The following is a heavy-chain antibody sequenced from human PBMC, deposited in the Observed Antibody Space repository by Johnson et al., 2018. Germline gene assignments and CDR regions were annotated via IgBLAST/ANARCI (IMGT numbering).Heavy chain of an antibody. J-gene: IGHJ3*02. D-gene: IGHD3-22*01. Sequence: VQLVESGGGLVQPGGSXRLSCAASGFTFSSYAMSWVRQAPGKGLEWVSAISGSGGSTYYADSVKGRFTISRDNSKNTLYLQMNSLRAEDTAVYYCAKVKLLDSSGYRDDAFDIWGQGTMVTVSS. CDR1: GFTFSSYA. CDR2: ISGSGGST. CDR3: AKVKLLDSSGYRDDAFDI. V-gene: IGHV3-23*04.